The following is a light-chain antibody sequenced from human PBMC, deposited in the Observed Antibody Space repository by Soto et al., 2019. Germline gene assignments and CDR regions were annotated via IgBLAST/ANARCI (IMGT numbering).Light chain of an antibody. Sequence: EVVMTQSPATLSVSPGEGATLSCRASQRVSNNLAWYQQKPGQAPRLLIYGASTRATDIPARFSGSGSGTEFTLTISSLQSEDFAVYYCQQDNNWWTFGQGTKVEIK. J-gene: IGKJ1*01. CDR3: QQDNNWWT. CDR2: GAS. V-gene: IGKV3-15*01. CDR1: QRVSNN.